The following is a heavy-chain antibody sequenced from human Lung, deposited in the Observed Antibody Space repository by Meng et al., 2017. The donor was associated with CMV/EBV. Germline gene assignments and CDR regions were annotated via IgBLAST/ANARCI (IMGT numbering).Heavy chain of an antibody. J-gene: IGHJ3*02. V-gene: IGHV3-33*06. D-gene: IGHD2-2*01. Sequence: GESLKISCAASGFTFSSYGMHWVRQAPGKGLEWVAVIWYDGSNKYYADSVKGRFTISRDNSKNTLYLQMNSLRAEDTAVYYCAKDEFRYCSSTSCLDAFDIGXQGTXVTV. CDR1: GFTFSSYG. CDR3: AKDEFRYCSSTSCLDAFDI. CDR2: IWYDGSNK.